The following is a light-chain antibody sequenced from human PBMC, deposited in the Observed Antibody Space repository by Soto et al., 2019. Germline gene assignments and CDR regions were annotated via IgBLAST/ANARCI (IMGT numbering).Light chain of an antibody. CDR1: QRIGTS. CDR2: ATS. V-gene: IGKV1-39*01. Sequence: DIQMTQSPSSLSASVGDRVSITCRASQRIGTSLNWYQQKLGKAPRLLIYATSRLQSGVPSRFSGSGSGTDFTLTISSLQPEDFAIYYCQQSYNSLRTFGQGTKVDIK. CDR3: QQSYNSLRT. J-gene: IGKJ1*01.